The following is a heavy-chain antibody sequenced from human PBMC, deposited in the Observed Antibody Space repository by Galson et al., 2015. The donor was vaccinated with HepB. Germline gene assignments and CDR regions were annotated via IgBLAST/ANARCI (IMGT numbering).Heavy chain of an antibody. D-gene: IGHD2-2*01. CDR3: ASPPIVVVPAAVDY. Sequence: SLRLSCAASGFTFSSYAMHWVRQAPGKGLEWVAVISYDGSNKYYADSVKGRFTISRDNSKNTLYLQMNSLRAEDTAVYYCASPPIVVVPAAVDYWGQGTLVTVSS. V-gene: IGHV3-30-3*01. CDR2: ISYDGSNK. J-gene: IGHJ4*02. CDR1: GFTFSSYA.